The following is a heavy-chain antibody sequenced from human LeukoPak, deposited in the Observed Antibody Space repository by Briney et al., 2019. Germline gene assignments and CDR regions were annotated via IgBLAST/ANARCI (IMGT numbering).Heavy chain of an antibody. CDR1: GYTFTGYY. Sequence: ASVKVSCKASGYTFTGYYMHWVRQAPGQGLEWMGRINPNSGGTNYAQKFQGRVTMTRDTSISTAYMELSRLRSDDTAVYYCARRYCSSTSCYCFLFDYGGQGPLVTVSS. D-gene: IGHD2-2*01. V-gene: IGHV1-2*06. CDR2: INPNSGGT. J-gene: IGHJ4*02. CDR3: ARRYCSSTSCYCFLFDY.